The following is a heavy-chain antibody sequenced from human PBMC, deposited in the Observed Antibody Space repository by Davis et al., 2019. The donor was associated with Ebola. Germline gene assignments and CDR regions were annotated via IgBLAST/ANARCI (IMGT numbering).Heavy chain of an antibody. CDR3: ARAFGLAPPGDY. D-gene: IGHD3-16*01. CDR2: AITYFTSA. Sequence: SVTVSCKASGYTFTNYGINWVRQAPGQGLEWMGGAITYFTSAHYAQKFQGRVTITADEYTSTGDMELSSLGYEDTAVYYCARAFGLAPPGDYWGQGTLVTVSS. V-gene: IGHV1-69*13. CDR1: GYTFTNYG. J-gene: IGHJ4*02.